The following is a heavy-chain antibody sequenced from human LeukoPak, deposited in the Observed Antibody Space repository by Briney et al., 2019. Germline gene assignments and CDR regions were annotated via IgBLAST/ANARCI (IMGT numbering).Heavy chain of an antibody. V-gene: IGHV4-59*01. CDR1: DGSISSYY. D-gene: IGHD3-22*01. Sequence: SETLSLTCTVSDGSISSYYWSWMRQPPGKGLEWIWYIYYTGSTNYNPSLTSRVIISVDTSKNQFSLKLSSVTAADTAVYYCARGATYDIFFDSWGQGTLVTVSS. J-gene: IGHJ4*02. CDR3: ARGATYDIFFDS. CDR2: IYYTGST.